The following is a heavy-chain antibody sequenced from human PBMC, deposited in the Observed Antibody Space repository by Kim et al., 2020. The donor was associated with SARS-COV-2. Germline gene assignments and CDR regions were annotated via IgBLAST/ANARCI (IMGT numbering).Heavy chain of an antibody. CDR3: ARVGSGWYFDY. Sequence: TIANPSLKSRVPIHVATSKSPCSLKLSSVTAADTAVYYCARVGSGWYFDYWGQGTLVTVSS. CDR2: T. J-gene: IGHJ4*02. V-gene: IGHV4-59*01. D-gene: IGHD6-19*01.